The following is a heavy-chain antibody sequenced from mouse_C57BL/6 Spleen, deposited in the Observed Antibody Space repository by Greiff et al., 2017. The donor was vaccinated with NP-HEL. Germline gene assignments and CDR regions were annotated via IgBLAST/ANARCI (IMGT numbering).Heavy chain of an antibody. D-gene: IGHD1-1*01. V-gene: IGHV1-69*01. J-gene: IGHJ2*01. CDR1: GYTFTSYW. CDR2: IDPSDSYT. Sequence: VQLQQPGAELVMPGASVKLSCKASGYTFTSYWMHWVKQRPGQGLEWIGEIDPSDSYTNYNQKFKGKSTLTVDKSSSTAYMQLSSLTSEDSAVYYCARSGVTTGGDYWGQGTTLTVSS. CDR3: ARSGVTTGGDY.